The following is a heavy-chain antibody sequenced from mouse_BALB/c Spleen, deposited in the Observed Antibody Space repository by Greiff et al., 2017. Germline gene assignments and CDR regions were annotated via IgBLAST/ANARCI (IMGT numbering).Heavy chain of an antibody. CDR1: GFTFSSYA. V-gene: IGHV5-6-5*01. J-gene: IGHJ4*01. CDR2: ISSGGST. Sequence: EVMLVESGGGLVKPGGSLKLSCAASGFTFSSYAMSWVRQTPEKRLEWVASISSGGSTYYPDSVKGRFTISRDNARNILYLQMSSLRSEDTAMYYCAKTHYYAMDYWGQGTSVTVSS. CDR3: AKTHYYAMDY.